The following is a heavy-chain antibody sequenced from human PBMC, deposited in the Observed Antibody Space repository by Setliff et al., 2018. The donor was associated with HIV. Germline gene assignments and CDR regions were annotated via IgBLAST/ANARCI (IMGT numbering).Heavy chain of an antibody. CDR2: IYYTGIP. CDR3: ARVARVHPFDP. J-gene: IGHJ5*02. V-gene: IGHV4-59*11. CDR1: GGSMNSHY. Sequence: SETLSLTCSVFGGSMNSHYWSWIRQPPGKGLEWIGLIYYTGIPTYNTSLKSRVTMSVDRSKNQFSLRLTSVSAADTAMYYCARVARVHPFDPWGQGTLVTVSS.